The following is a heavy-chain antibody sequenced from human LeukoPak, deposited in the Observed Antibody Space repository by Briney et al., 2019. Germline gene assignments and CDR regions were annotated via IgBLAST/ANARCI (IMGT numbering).Heavy chain of an antibody. V-gene: IGHV4-34*01. J-gene: IGHJ4*02. Sequence: SETLSLTCAVYGGSFSGYYWSWIRQPPGKGLEWIGEINHSGSTNYNPSLKSRVTISVDTSKNQFSLKLSSVTAADTAVYYCARDDCSSTSCYTWWGQGTLVTVSS. CDR1: GGSFSGYY. D-gene: IGHD2-2*02. CDR2: INHSGST. CDR3: ARDDCSSTSCYTW.